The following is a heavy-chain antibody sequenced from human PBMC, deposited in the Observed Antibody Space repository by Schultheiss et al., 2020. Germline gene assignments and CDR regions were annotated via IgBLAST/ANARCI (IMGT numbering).Heavy chain of an antibody. Sequence: GGSLRLSCAASGFTFSSYAMSWVRQAPGKGLEWVSYISSSGSTIYYADSVKGRFTISRDNAKNSLYLQMNSLRAEDTAVYYCARDRRIAVAGTRWFDPWGQGTLVTVAS. CDR3: ARDRRIAVAGTRWFDP. J-gene: IGHJ5*02. CDR2: ISSSGSTI. D-gene: IGHD6-19*01. CDR1: GFTFSSYA. V-gene: IGHV3-48*04.